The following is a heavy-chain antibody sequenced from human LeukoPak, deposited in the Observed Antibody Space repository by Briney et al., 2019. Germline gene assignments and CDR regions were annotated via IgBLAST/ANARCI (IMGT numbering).Heavy chain of an antibody. J-gene: IGHJ4*02. Sequence: LETLSLTCTVSGGSISSYYWSWIRLPPGKGLEWIGFLDYSGSPNYNPSFKSRLTVSVDTSKNQFSLKLRPVTAADTAVYYCARHGDSWTFDYWGQGTLVTVSS. V-gene: IGHV4-59*08. CDR1: GGSISSYY. CDR3: ARHGDSWTFDY. D-gene: IGHD6-13*01. CDR2: LDYSGSP.